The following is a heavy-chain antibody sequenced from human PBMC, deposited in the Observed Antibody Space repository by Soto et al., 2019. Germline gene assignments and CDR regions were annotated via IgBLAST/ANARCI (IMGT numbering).Heavy chain of an antibody. CDR1: GYSFTSTY. D-gene: IGHD3-22*01. CDR3: AKTVVTYEDT. V-gene: IGHV1-46*01. CDR2: INPAGGTT. J-gene: IGHJ4*02. Sequence: QVQLVQSGADVKKPGASVRISCRASGYSFTSTYVHWVRQAPGQVPEWMGIINPAGGTTYYALKLQGRLTITRDTSTDSVFMDLNDLTSEATAVYFCAKTVVTYEDTWGQVTLIPVAS.